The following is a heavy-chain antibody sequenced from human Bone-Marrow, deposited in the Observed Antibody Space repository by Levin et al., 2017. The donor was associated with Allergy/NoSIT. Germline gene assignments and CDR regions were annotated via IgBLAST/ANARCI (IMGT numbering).Heavy chain of an antibody. D-gene: IGHD3-22*01. CDR2: ISYDGSNK. Sequence: GGSLRLSCAASGFTFSSYGMHWVRQAPGKGLEWVAVISYDGSNKYYADSVKGRFTISRDNSKNTLYLQMNSLRAEDTAVYYCAKDRTYYYDSSGLDWGQGTLVTVSS. CDR3: AKDRTYYYDSSGLD. J-gene: IGHJ4*02. CDR1: GFTFSSYG. V-gene: IGHV3-30*18.